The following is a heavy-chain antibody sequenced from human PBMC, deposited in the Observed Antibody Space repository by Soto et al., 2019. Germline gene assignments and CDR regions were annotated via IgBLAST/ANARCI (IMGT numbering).Heavy chain of an antibody. V-gene: IGHV3-20*04. CDR2: INWNGGST. CDR3: ARRTYYYDSSGYPLLDYGMDV. J-gene: IGHJ6*02. D-gene: IGHD3-22*01. CDR1: GFTFDDYG. Sequence: GGSLRLSCAASGFTFDDYGMSWVRQAPGKGLEWVSGINWNGGSTGYADSVKGRFTISRDNAKNSLYLQMNSRRAEDTALYYCARRTYYYDSSGYPLLDYGMDVWGQGTTVTVSS.